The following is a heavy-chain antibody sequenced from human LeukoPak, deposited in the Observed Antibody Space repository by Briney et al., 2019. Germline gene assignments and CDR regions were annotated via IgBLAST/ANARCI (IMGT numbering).Heavy chain of an antibody. CDR3: ALNPDYYGSGSFDY. CDR2: IKEDGSEK. V-gene: IGHV3-7*01. CDR1: GFTFSIYA. D-gene: IGHD3-10*01. J-gene: IGHJ4*02. Sequence: PGGSLRLSCAASGFTFSIYAMSWVRQAPGKGLEWVADIKEDGSEKYYVDSVKGRFTISRDNAKNSLYVQMNSLRAEDTAVYYCALNPDYYGSGSFDYWGQGTLVTVSS.